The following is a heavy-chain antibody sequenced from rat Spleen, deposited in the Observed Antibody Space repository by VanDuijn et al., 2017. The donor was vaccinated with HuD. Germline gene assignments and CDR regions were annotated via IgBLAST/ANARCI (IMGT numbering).Heavy chain of an antibody. V-gene: IGHV5-46*01. CDR3: TRGAPTTGDY. CDR2: ISSSGGST. Sequence: EVQLVESGGGLVQPGRSMKLSCAASGFTFSSFPMAWVRQAPTKGLEWVATISSSGGSTNYRDSVKGRFTISRDNAKSTLYLQMNSLRSEDTATYYCTRGAPTTGDYWGQGVMVTVSS. J-gene: IGHJ2*01. CDR1: GFTFSSFP. D-gene: IGHD1-6*01.